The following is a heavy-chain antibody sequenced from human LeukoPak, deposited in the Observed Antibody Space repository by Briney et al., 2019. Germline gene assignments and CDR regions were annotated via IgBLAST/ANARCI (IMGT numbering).Heavy chain of an antibody. J-gene: IGHJ4*02. Sequence: HPGGSLRLSCAASGFTFSSYGMSWVRQAPGKGLEWVSAISGSGGSTYYADSVKGRFTISRDNSKNTLYLQMNSLRAEDTAVYYCAKRGYVAVVAAPFDYWGQGTLVTVSS. CDR3: AKRGYVAVVAAPFDY. V-gene: IGHV3-23*01. CDR1: GFTFSSYG. D-gene: IGHD2-15*01. CDR2: ISGSGGST.